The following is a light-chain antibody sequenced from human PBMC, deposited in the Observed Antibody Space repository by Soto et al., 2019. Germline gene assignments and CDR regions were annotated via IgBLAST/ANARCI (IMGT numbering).Light chain of an antibody. CDR2: GAS. CDR1: QSVSSN. J-gene: IGKJ1*01. CDR3: QQYNNWPRT. Sequence: EIVMTQSPDTLSVSPGERATLSCRASQSVSSNLAWYLQKPGQAPRLLIYGASTRATGIPARFSGSGSGTEFTLTISSLQSEDFAVYYCQQYNNWPRTFGQGTKV. V-gene: IGKV3-15*01.